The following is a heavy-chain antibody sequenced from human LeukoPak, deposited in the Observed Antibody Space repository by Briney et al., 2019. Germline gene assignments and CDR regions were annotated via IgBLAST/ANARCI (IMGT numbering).Heavy chain of an antibody. CDR1: GFTFSSYG. CDR3: AREGTLYGDYVGYYFDY. CDR2: IWYDGSNK. V-gene: IGHV3-33*01. Sequence: GGSLRLSCAASGFTFSSYGMHWVRQAPGKGLEWVAVIWYDGSNKYYADSVKGRFTISRDNSKNTLYLQMNSLRAEDTAVYHCAREGTLYGDYVGYYFDYWGQGTLVTVSS. D-gene: IGHD4-17*01. J-gene: IGHJ4*02.